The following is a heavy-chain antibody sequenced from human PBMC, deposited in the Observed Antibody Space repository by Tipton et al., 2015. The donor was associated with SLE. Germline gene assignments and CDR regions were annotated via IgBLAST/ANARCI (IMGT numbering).Heavy chain of an antibody. CDR1: GGSISSSSYY. J-gene: IGHJ4*02. CDR3: ARLWEQQLAAGY. V-gene: IGHV4-39*07. D-gene: IGHD6-13*01. CDR2: IYYSGST. Sequence: TLSLTCTVSGGSISSSSYYWGWIRQPPGKGLEWIGSIYYSGSTYYNPSLKSRVTISVDTSKNQFSLKLSSVTAADTAVYYCARLWEQQLAAGYWGQGTLVTVSS.